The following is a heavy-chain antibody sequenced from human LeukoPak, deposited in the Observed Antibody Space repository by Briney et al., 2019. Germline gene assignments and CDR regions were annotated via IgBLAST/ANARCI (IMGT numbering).Heavy chain of an antibody. CDR2: IKQDGSEK. CDR3: ARVITMIVVVSHTRLFDY. D-gene: IGHD3-22*01. Sequence: PGGSLRLSCAASGFTFSSYWMSWVRQAPGKGLEWVANIKQDGSEKYYVDSVKGRFTISRDNAKNSLYLQMNSLRAEGTAVYYCARVITMIVVVSHTRLFDYWGQGTLVTVSS. CDR1: GFTFSSYW. V-gene: IGHV3-7*01. J-gene: IGHJ4*02.